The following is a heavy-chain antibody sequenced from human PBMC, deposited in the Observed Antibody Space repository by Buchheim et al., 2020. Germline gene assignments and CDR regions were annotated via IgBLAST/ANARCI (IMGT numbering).Heavy chain of an antibody. CDR3: ARAWAARLYFDD. J-gene: IGHJ4*02. V-gene: IGHV1-46*01. D-gene: IGHD6-25*01. CDR1: GYTFTSYY. CDR2: INPNGGTT. Sequence: QVQLVQSGTEVKKPGASVKVSCKASGYTFTSYYMNWVRQAPGQGLEWMGIINPNGGTTNYAQKFQGRVTMTRDTSTSTVYMELSSLRTEDTDIYFCARAWAARLYFDDWGQGTL.